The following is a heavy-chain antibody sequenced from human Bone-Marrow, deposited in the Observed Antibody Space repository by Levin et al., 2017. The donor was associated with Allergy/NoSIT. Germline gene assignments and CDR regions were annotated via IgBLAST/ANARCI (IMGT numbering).Heavy chain of an antibody. CDR2: IYWDDDK. CDR3: AHAPILEGWGTFDY. CDR1: GFSLSTSGVG. D-gene: IGHD3-3*01. J-gene: IGHJ4*02. Sequence: SGPTLVKPPQTLTLTCTFSGFSLSTSGVGVGWIRQPPGKALEWLALIYWDDDKRYSPSLKSRLTITKDTSKNQVVLTMTNMDPVDTVTYYCAHAPILEGWGTFDYWGQGTLVTVSS. V-gene: IGHV2-5*02.